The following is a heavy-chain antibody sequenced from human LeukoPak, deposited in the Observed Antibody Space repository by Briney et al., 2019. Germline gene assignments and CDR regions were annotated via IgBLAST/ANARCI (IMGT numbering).Heavy chain of an antibody. J-gene: IGHJ4*02. D-gene: IGHD6-19*01. V-gene: IGHV3-48*03. CDR1: GFTFSSYE. Sequence: GGSLRLSRAASGFTFSSYEMNWVRQAPGKGLEWVSYISSSGSTIYYADSVKGRFTISRDNAKNPLYLQMNSLRAEDTAVYYCARGSRLDTPAVDYWGQGTLVTVSS. CDR3: ARGSRLDTPAVDY. CDR2: ISSSGSTI.